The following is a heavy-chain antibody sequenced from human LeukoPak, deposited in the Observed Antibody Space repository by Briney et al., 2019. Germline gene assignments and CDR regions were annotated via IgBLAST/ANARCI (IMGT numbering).Heavy chain of an antibody. CDR1: GYTFTGYY. Sequence: GASVKVSCKTSGYTFTGYYMHWVRQAPGQGLEWMGWINPNSGGTNYAQKFQGRVTMTRDTSISTAYVELSRLRSDDTAVYYCARDQGVRYYDYVWGSYRYTPLIYWGQGTLVTVSS. CDR2: INPNSGGT. J-gene: IGHJ4*02. V-gene: IGHV1-2*02. CDR3: ARDQGVRYYDYVWGSYRYTPLIY. D-gene: IGHD3-16*02.